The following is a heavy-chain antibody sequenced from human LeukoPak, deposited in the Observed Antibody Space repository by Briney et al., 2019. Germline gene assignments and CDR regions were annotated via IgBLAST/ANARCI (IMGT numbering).Heavy chain of an antibody. CDR2: IYTSGST. CDR3: AVTSIYYDILTGYYKRPYYFDY. D-gene: IGHD3-9*01. J-gene: IGHJ4*02. V-gene: IGHV4-39*07. CDR1: GGSISSSSYY. Sequence: PSETLSLTCTVSGGSISSSSYYWGWIRQPPGKGLEWIVRIYTSGSTNYNPSLKSRVTMSVDTSKNQFSLKLSSVTAADTAVYYCAVTSIYYDILTGYYKRPYYFDYWGQGNLVTVSS.